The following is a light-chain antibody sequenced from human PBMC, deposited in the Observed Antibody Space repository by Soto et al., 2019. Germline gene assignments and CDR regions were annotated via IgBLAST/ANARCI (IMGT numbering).Light chain of an antibody. CDR2: WAP. Sequence: DIVMTQSPDSLAVSLGERATINCKSSQSVLYSSNNKNYLAWYPQKPGQPPKLLIYWAPTRESGVPDRFSGSGSGTDFTLTISSLQAEDLAVYYCQQYYSTPPWTFGQGTKVEIK. CDR3: QQYYSTPPWT. V-gene: IGKV4-1*01. CDR1: QSVLYSSNNKNY. J-gene: IGKJ1*01.